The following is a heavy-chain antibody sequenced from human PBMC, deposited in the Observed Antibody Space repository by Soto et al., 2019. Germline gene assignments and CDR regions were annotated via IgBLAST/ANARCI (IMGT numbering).Heavy chain of an antibody. CDR2: IYYSGST. CDR3: ARQTDDYGSYYFDY. Sequence: TSETLSLTCTVSGGSISSSSYYWGWIRQPPGKGLEWIGSIYYSGSTYYNPSLKSRVTISVDTSKNQFSLKLSSVTAADTAVYYCARQTDDYGSYYFDYWGQGTLVTVSS. J-gene: IGHJ4*02. CDR1: GGSISSSSYY. V-gene: IGHV4-39*01. D-gene: IGHD4-17*01.